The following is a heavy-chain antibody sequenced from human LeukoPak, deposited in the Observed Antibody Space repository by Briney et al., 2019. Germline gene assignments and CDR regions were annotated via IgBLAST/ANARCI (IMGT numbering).Heavy chain of an antibody. V-gene: IGHV3-48*03. CDR3: ARDDTGFAFDI. J-gene: IGHJ3*02. Sequence: GGSLRLSCAASRFTSSSYEMNWVRQAPGKGVEWVSYISGSGIKKYSDSVKGRFTISRDNAKNSLYLQMNSLRVEDTAVYYCARDDTGFAFDIWGQGTTVTV. CDR2: ISGSGIKK. CDR1: RFTSSSYE.